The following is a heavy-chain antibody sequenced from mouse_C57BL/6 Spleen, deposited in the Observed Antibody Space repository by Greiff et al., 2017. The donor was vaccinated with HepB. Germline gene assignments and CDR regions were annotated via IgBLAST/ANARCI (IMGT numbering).Heavy chain of an antibody. CDR1: GYAFTNYL. V-gene: IGHV1-54*01. CDR2: INPGSGGT. Sequence: LVESGAELVRPGTSVKVSCKASGYAFTNYLIEWVKQRPGQGLEWIGVINPGSGGTNYNEKFKGKATLTADKSSSTAYMQLSSLTSEDSAVYFCARSYYSNQGWFAYWGQGTLVTVSA. J-gene: IGHJ3*01. D-gene: IGHD2-5*01. CDR3: ARSYYSNQGWFAY.